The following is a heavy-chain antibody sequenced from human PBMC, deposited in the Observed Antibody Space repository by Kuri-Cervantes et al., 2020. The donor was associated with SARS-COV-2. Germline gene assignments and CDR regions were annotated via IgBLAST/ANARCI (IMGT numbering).Heavy chain of an antibody. CDR2: IRYDGSNK. CDR3: ANSFYDTSSVPRLDY. V-gene: IGHV3-30*02. D-gene: IGHD2/OR15-2a*01. CDR1: GFTFSSYG. Sequence: GSLRLSCAASGFTFSSYGMHWARRAPGKGLEWVAFIRYDGSNKYYADSVKGRFTISRDNSKNTLYLQMNSLGVEDTAVYYCANSFYDTSSVPRLDYWGQGTLVTVSS. J-gene: IGHJ4*02.